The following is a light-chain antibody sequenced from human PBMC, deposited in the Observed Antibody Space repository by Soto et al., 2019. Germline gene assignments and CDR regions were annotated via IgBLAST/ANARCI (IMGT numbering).Light chain of an antibody. CDR2: NSY. CDR1: QWFSGRN. Sequence: EIVLTQSPATLSLSPGERVSLSCGASQWFSGRNLAWYQQKPGQSPRLLIYNSYIRASGVPDRFRGSGSGTDFTLTITRLEPDAFAVYYCQQYGTWITFGQGTRLETK. J-gene: IGKJ5*01. V-gene: IGKV3D-20*01. CDR3: QQYGTWIT.